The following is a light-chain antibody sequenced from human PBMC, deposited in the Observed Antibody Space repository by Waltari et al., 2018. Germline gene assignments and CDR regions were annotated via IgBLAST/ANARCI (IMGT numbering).Light chain of an antibody. CDR2: IAN. V-gene: IGLV8-61*01. J-gene: IGLJ3*02. CDR1: SGSSSTTSY. CDR3: LLYMGSGIWV. Sequence: QTVVTQEPSLSVSPGGTVTLTCALSSGSSSTTSYASWYQQTPGQAPRPLVYIANTSSSGVPVRFSGSILGNKAALTIAGAQADDESHYYCLLYMGSGIWVFGGGTKLTVL.